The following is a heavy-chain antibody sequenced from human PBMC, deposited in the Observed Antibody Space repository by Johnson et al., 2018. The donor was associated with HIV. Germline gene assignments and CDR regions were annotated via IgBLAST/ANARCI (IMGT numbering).Heavy chain of an antibody. CDR1: GFTVSSNY. Sequence: VQLVESGGGLIQPGGSLRLSCAASGFTVSSNYMSWVRQAPGKGLEWVSVIYSGGSTYYADSVKGRFTISRDNSKNTLYLQLNRLRAEDTAVYYCAREDGSGWSTRGDDAFDIWGQGTMVTVSA. D-gene: IGHD6-19*01. V-gene: IGHV3-53*01. CDR3: AREDGSGWSTRGDDAFDI. CDR2: IYSGGST. J-gene: IGHJ3*02.